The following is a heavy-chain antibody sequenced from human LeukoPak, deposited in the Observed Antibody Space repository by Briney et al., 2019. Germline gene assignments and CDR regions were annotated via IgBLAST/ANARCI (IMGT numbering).Heavy chain of an antibody. Sequence: ASVKVSCKASGYTFTSYYMHWVRQAPGQGLEGMGIINPSGGSTSYAQKFQGRDTMTRDTSTSTVYMELSSLRSEDTAVYYCARDGAGGRSFDYWGQGTLVTVSS. V-gene: IGHV1-46*01. CDR3: ARDGAGGRSFDY. D-gene: IGHD2-15*01. J-gene: IGHJ4*02. CDR2: INPSGGST. CDR1: GYTFTSYY.